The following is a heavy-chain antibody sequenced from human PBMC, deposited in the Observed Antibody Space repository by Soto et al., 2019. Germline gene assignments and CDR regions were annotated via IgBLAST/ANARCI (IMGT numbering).Heavy chain of an antibody. J-gene: IGHJ4*02. D-gene: IGHD3-10*01. V-gene: IGHV3-23*01. CDR3: ATIRQLLWFGELIYY. Sequence: GGSLRLSCAASGFTFSSYAMSWVRQAPGKGLEWVSAISGSGGSTYYADSVKGRFTISRDNSKNTLYLQMNSLRAEDTAVYYCATIRQLLWFGELIYYSGQATLVTVSS. CDR1: GFTFSSYA. CDR2: ISGSGGST.